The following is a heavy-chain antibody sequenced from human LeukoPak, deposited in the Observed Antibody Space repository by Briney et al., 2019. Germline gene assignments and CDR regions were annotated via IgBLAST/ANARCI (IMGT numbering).Heavy chain of an antibody. CDR3: ARDGITILGVVTHTHMDV. V-gene: IGHV3-21*01. CDR1: GFTFSSYS. D-gene: IGHD3-3*01. CDR2: ISSSSSYI. Sequence: GGSLSLSCAASGFTFSSYSMNWVRQAPGKGLEWVSSISSSSSYIYYADSVKGRFTISRDNAKNSLYLQMNSLRAEDTAVYYCARDGITILGVVTHTHMDVWGKGTTVTVSS. J-gene: IGHJ6*03.